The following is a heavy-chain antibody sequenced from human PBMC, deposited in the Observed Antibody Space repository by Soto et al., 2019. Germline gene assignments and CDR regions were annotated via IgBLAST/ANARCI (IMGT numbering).Heavy chain of an antibody. V-gene: IGHV3-30-3*01. CDR2: ISYDGSNK. J-gene: IGHJ4*02. Sequence: PGGSLRLSCAASGFTFSSYAMHWVRQAPGKGLEWVAVISYDGSNKYYADSVKGRFTISRDNSKNTLYLQMNSLRAEDTAVYYCARDFSGEGRGYRPYFDYWGQGTLVTVSS. CDR1: GFTFSSYA. D-gene: IGHD5-18*01. CDR3: ARDFSGEGRGYRPYFDY.